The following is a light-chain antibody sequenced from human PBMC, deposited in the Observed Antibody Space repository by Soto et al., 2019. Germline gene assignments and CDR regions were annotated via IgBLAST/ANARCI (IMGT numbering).Light chain of an antibody. CDR2: DAS. CDR1: QSVSSY. Sequence: DIELTQSPATLSLSPGERATLSCRASQSVSSYLAWYQQKPGQAPRLLIYDASSRATGIPARFSGSGSGTDFTLTISSLEPEDFAVYFCQQRSNWPVTFGQGTRVEIK. V-gene: IGKV3-11*01. J-gene: IGKJ1*01. CDR3: QQRSNWPVT.